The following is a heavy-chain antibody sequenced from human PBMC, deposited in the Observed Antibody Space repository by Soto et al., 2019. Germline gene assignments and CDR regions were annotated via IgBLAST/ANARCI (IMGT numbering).Heavy chain of an antibody. CDR3: ATDLMDLHLWFAPSYYYYCMDV. CDR1: GFTFSSYE. J-gene: IGHJ6*02. D-gene: IGHD5-18*01. V-gene: IGHV3-48*03. CDR2: ISSSGSTI. Sequence: GGSLRLSCAASGFTFSSYEMNWVRQAPGKGLEWVSYISSSGSTIYYADSVKGRFTISRDNAKNSLYLQMNSLRAEDTAVYYCATDLMDLHLWFAPSYYYYCMDVWGPGTTVTVSS.